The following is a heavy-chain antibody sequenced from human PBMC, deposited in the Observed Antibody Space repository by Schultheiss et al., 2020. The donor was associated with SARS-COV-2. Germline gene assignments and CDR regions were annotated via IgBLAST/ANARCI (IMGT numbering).Heavy chain of an antibody. J-gene: IGHJ4*02. CDR2: ISSSSSYT. V-gene: IGHV3-21*05. CDR1: GFTFSSYA. CDR3: ASSLRYFDWLLDY. Sequence: GGSLRLSCAASGFTFSSYAMSWVRQAPGKGLEWVSYISSSSSYTNYADSVKGRFTISRDNAKNSLYLQMNSLRAEDTAVYYCASSLRYFDWLLDYWGQGTLVTVSS. D-gene: IGHD3-9*01.